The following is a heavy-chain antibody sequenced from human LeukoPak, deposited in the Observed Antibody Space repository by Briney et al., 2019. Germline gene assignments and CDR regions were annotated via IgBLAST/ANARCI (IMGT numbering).Heavy chain of an antibody. CDR3: AGISYPAANSYYYYMDV. V-gene: IGHV3-53*01. D-gene: IGHD2-2*01. Sequence: QPGGSLRLSCAASGFTVSSNYMSWVRQAPGKGLEWVSVIYSGGSTYYADSVKGRFTISRDNSKNTLYLQMNSLRAEDTAVYYCAGISYPAANSYYYYMDVWGKGTTVTISS. CDR2: IYSGGST. J-gene: IGHJ6*03. CDR1: GFTVSSNY.